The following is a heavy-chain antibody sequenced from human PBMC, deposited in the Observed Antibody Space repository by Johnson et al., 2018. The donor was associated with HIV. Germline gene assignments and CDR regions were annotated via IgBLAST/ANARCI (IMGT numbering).Heavy chain of an antibody. CDR1: GFTFSDYY. CDR2: ISSSGSTI. Sequence: VQLVESGGGLVKPGGSLRLSCVASGFTFSDYYMTWIRQAPRKGLEWVSYISSSGSTIYYADSVKGRFTISRDNSNNTLYLQLNSLRAEDTAVYYCARHKAVADAFDIWGQGTVFTVS. V-gene: IGHV3-11*01. CDR3: ARHKAVADAFDI. D-gene: IGHD6-19*01. J-gene: IGHJ3*02.